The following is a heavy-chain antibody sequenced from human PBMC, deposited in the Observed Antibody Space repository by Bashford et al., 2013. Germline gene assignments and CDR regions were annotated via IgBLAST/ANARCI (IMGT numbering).Heavy chain of an antibody. CDR2: IYYSGST. Sequence: SSETLSLTCTVSGGSISSYYWSWIRQPPGKGLEWIGYIYYSGSTNYNPSLKSRVTISVDTSKNQFSLKLSSVTAADTAVYYCARFGYYYDSSGSYNWFDPWGQGTLVTVSS. J-gene: IGHJ5*02. CDR1: GGSISSYY. V-gene: IGHV4-59*01. D-gene: IGHD3-22*01. CDR3: ARFGYYYDSSGSYNWFDP.